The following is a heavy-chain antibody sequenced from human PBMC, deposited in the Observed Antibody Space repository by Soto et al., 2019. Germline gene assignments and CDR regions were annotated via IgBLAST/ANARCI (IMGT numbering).Heavy chain of an antibody. CDR1: GFTFSSYS. CDR3: ARSAPGYYYGMDV. Sequence: EVQLVESGGGLVQPGGSLRLSCAASGFTFSSYSMHWVRQAPGKGLEWVSYISSSGSTIYYAHSVKGRVTISRDTANNTLYLRMNSLREDHTAVYYCARSAPGYYYGMDVWGRGTTVTVSS. D-gene: IGHD6-6*01. CDR2: ISSSGSTI. V-gene: IGHV3-48*02. J-gene: IGHJ6*02.